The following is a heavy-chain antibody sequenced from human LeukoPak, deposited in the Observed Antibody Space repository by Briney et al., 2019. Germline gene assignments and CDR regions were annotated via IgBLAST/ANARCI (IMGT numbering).Heavy chain of an antibody. J-gene: IGHJ4*02. D-gene: IGHD3-9*01. CDR3: AGLTGYSY. V-gene: IGHV4-34*01. CDR1: GGSFSGYY. CDR2: INHSGST. Sequence: PSETLSLTCAVYGGSFSGYYWSWIRQPPGKGLEWIGEINHSGSTNYNPSLKSRVTISVDTSKNQFSLKLSSVTAADTAVYYCAGLTGYSYWGQGTLVTVSS.